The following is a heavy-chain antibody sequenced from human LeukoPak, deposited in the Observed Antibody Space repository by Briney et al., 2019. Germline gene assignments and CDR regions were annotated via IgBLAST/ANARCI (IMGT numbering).Heavy chain of an antibody. V-gene: IGHV3-30*19. J-gene: IGHJ3*02. Sequence: PGGSLRLSCAASGFTFSTYGMHWVRQAPNKGLEWVAVAPHDRSSPSHAASVNGRFTISRDNSKDTLYLQMNSLRAEDTAVYYCAKDSGFTDAFDIWGQGTMVTVSS. CDR3: AKDSGFTDAFDI. CDR1: GFTFSTYG. D-gene: IGHD3-10*01. CDR2: APHDRSSP.